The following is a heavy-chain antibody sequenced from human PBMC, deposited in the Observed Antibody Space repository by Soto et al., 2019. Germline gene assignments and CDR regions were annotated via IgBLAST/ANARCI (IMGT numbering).Heavy chain of an antibody. J-gene: IGHJ4*02. CDR1: GFTFSPYA. CDR2: IGPSGDIT. D-gene: IGHD1-26*01. V-gene: IGHV3-23*01. CDR3: VAISRYSGWSGDY. Sequence: EVQVLESGGDLVQPGGYLRLSCAASGFTFSPYAMSWFRQAPGKGLEWVSAIGPSGDITYYDDSVKGRFTISRDNSKNTLLLQTSRLRAEDTAVYYCVAISRYSGWSGDYWGQGTLVTVSS.